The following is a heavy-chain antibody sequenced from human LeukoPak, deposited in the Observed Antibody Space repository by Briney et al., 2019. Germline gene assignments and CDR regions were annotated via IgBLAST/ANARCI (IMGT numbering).Heavy chain of an antibody. V-gene: IGHV1-8*03. D-gene: IGHD6-6*01. CDR3: ARAGGAARPYYYYMDV. CDR1: GYTFTSYD. J-gene: IGHJ6*03. CDR2: MNPNSGNT. Sequence: ASVKVSCKASGYTFTSYDINWVRQATGQGLEWMGWMNPNSGNTGYAQKFQGRVTITRNTSISTASMELSSLRSEDTAVYYCARAGGAARPYYYYMDVWGKGTTVTVSS.